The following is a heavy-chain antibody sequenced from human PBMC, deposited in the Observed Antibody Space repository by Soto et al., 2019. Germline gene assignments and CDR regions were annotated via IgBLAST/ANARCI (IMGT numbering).Heavy chain of an antibody. J-gene: IGHJ6*02. D-gene: IGHD5-12*01. CDR1: GFTFSSYA. Sequence: GGSLRLSCAASGFTFSSYAMSWVRQAPGKGLEWVSAISGSGGSTYYADSVKGRFTISRDNSKNTLYLQMNSLRAEDTAVYYCAVRSGYASRPVNYYYYGMDVWGQGTTVTVSS. CDR3: AVRSGYASRPVNYYYYGMDV. V-gene: IGHV3-23*01. CDR2: ISGSGGST.